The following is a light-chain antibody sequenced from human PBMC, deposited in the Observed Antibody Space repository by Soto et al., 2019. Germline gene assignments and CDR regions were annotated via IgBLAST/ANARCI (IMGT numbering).Light chain of an antibody. V-gene: IGKV4-1*01. CDR1: QTILYSSNNKNY. CDR2: WAS. Sequence: DIVMIQSPDSLAVSLGERATINCKSSQTILYSSNNKNYLAWYQQKPGESPKLLIYWASTRESGVPDRFSGSGSGTDFTLTISSLQAEDVAVYYCHQYYSVPYTFGQGTKLEIK. CDR3: HQYYSVPYT. J-gene: IGKJ2*01.